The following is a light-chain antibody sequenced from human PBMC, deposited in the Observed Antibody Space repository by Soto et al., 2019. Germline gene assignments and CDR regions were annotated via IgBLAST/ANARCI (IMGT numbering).Light chain of an antibody. Sequence: DIQMTQSPSPLSESVGDTVTITCRASQTISRWLAWYQQKPGKAPRILIYTASTLESGVPSRFSASGSGTEFTLTISSLQPDDFATYYCQEYNNYWTFGQGTKVDIK. V-gene: IGKV1-5*01. J-gene: IGKJ1*01. CDR3: QEYNNYWT. CDR1: QTISRW. CDR2: TAS.